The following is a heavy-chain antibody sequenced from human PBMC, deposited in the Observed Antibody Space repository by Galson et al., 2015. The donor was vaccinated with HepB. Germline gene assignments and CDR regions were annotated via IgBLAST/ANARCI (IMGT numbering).Heavy chain of an antibody. CDR1: GFTFSHYG. CDR3: ARDRDTAMDRSTGYFDY. V-gene: IGHV3-30*03. Sequence: SLRLSCAASGFTFSHYGMHWVRQAPGKGLEWVAVISYDGSNKHYADSVKGRFTIFRDKSKSTLYLQMNSLRIEDTSVYYCARDRDTAMDRSTGYFDYLGPGTLVTVSS. CDR2: ISYDGSNK. J-gene: IGHJ4*02. D-gene: IGHD5-18*01.